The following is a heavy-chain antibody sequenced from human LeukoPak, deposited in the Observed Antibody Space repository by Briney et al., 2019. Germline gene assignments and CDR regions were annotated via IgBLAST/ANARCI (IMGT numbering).Heavy chain of an antibody. CDR1: GYSISSGYY. CDR2: INHSGST. Sequence: SETLSLTCTVSGYSISSGYYWSWIRQPPGKGLEWIGEINHSGSTNYNPSLKSRVTISVDTSKNQFSLKLSSVTAADTAVYYCARSPTLLLLDYWGQGTLVTVSS. CDR3: ARSPTLLLLDY. J-gene: IGHJ4*02. V-gene: IGHV4-38-2*02. D-gene: IGHD2-15*01.